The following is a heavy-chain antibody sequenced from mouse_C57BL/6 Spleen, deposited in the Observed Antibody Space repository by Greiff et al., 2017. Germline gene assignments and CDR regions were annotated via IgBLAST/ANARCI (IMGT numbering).Heavy chain of an antibody. J-gene: IGHJ1*03. D-gene: IGHD4-1*01. V-gene: IGHV1-76*01. CDR2: IYPGSGNT. Sequence: QVQLQQSGAELVRPGASVKLSCKASGYTFTDYYINWVKQRPGQGLEWIARIYPGSGNTYYNEKFKGKATLTAEKSSSTAYMQLSSLTSEDSAVYFCARFELGRDFDVWGTGTTVTVSS. CDR3: ARFELGRDFDV. CDR1: GYTFTDYY.